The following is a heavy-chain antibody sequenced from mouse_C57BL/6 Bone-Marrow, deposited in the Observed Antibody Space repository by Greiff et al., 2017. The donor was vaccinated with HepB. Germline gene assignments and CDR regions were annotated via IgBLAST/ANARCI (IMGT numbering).Heavy chain of an antibody. D-gene: IGHD2-5*01. CDR3: AREGIYYSNYDFDY. CDR1: GYTFTSYW. J-gene: IGHJ2*01. Sequence: QVQLQQPGAELVMPGASVKLSCKASGYTFTSYWMHWVKQRPGQGLEWIGEIDPSDSYTNYNQKFKGKSTLTVDKSSSTAYMQLSSLTSEDSAVYYCAREGIYYSNYDFDYWGKGTTLTGSS. CDR2: IDPSDSYT. V-gene: IGHV1-69*01.